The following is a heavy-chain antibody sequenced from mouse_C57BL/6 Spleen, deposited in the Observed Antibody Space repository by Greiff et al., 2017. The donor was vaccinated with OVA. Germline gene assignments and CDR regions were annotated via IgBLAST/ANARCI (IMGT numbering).Heavy chain of an antibody. Sequence: QVQLQQSGAELARPGASVKMSCKASGYTFTSYTMHWVKQRPGQGLEWIGYINPSSGYTKYNQKFKDKATLTADKSSSTAYMQLSSLTAEDAAVYYCARSGSSYFDYWGQGTTLTVSS. CDR3: ARSGSSYFDY. J-gene: IGHJ2*01. CDR2: INPSSGYT. D-gene: IGHD1-1*01. V-gene: IGHV1-4*01. CDR1: GYTFTSYT.